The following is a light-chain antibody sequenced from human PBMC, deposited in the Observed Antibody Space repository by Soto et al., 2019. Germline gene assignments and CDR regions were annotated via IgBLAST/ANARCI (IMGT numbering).Light chain of an antibody. CDR1: QSVSNN. CDR2: GAS. V-gene: IGKV3-15*01. CDR3: QQYNNWPHT. Sequence: EIVMTQSPATLSVSPGERATLSCRASQSVSNNLAWYQQKPGQAPRLLIYGASTRATGIPARFSGSGSGTEFTLTISSLQSEDFAVYYCQQYNNWPHTFGQGTKLVIK. J-gene: IGKJ2*01.